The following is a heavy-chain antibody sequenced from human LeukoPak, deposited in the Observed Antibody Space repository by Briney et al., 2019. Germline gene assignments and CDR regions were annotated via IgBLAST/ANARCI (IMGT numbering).Heavy chain of an antibody. V-gene: IGHV4-38-2*02. J-gene: IGHJ4*02. Sequence: SETLSLTCTVFGYSISSGYYWGWIRQPPGKGLEWIGTIYHSGSTYYNPSLKSRVTISVDTSKNHLSLKLSSVTAADTAVYYCARAPYSGSYYGGYYFDYWGQGTLVTVSS. CDR2: IYHSGST. CDR3: ARAPYSGSYYGGYYFDY. D-gene: IGHD1-26*01. CDR1: GYSISSGYY.